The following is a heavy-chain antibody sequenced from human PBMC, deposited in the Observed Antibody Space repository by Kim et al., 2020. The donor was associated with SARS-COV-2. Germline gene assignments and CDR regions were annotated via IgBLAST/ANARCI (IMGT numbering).Heavy chain of an antibody. Sequence: SETLSLTCTVSGGSISSYYWSWIRQPPGKGLEWIGYIYYSGSTNYNPSLKSRVTISVDTSKNQFSLKLSSVTTADTAVYYCARGRAYYYGSGSYPEFGYWGQGTLVTVSS. V-gene: IGHV4-59*01. CDR2: IYYSGST. CDR1: GGSISSYY. CDR3: ARGRAYYYGSGSYPEFGY. J-gene: IGHJ4*02. D-gene: IGHD3-10*01.